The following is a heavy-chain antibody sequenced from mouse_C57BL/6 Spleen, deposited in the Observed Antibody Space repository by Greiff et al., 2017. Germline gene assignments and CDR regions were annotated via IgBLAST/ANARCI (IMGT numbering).Heavy chain of an antibody. V-gene: IGHV1-39*01. CDR2: INPNYGTT. Sequence: EVQLQQSGPELVKPGASVKISCKASGYSFTDYNMNWVKQSNGKSLEWIGVINPNYGTTSYNQKFKGKATLTVDQSSSTAYMQLNSLTSEDSAVYYGASNVYYDYGAWFAYWGQGTLVTVSA. D-gene: IGHD2-4*01. CDR1: GYSFTDYN. CDR3: ASNVYYDYGAWFAY. J-gene: IGHJ3*01.